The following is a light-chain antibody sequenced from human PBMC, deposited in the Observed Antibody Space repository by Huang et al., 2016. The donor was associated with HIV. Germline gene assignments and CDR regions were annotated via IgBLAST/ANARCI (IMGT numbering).Light chain of an antibody. CDR1: QSVSSN. Sequence: EIVMTQSPATLSVSPGERATLSCRASQSVSSNLAWYQQQPGQAPRLLIYGASTRSTGIPDRFSGSGSGTEFTLTISSLQSEDFAVYYCQQYNNWPPRITFGQGTRLEIK. V-gene: IGKV3-15*01. CDR3: QQYNNWPPRIT. CDR2: GAS. J-gene: IGKJ5*01.